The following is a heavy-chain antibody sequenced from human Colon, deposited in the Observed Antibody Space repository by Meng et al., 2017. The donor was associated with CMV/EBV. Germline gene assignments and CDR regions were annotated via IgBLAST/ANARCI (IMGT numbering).Heavy chain of an antibody. D-gene: IGHD2-2*01. CDR1: GYRFTSYG. CDR2: ISVYHGNT. Sequence: ASVKVSCKASGYRFTSYGIDWGRQAPGQGLEWMGWISVYHGNTAYAHKFQDRVTMTTDTSTGTAYMELRRLTSDDTADYYCARNYCSSVDCNLGDGLNMWGQGTRVTVSS. J-gene: IGHJ3*02. V-gene: IGHV1-18*01. CDR3: ARNYCSSVDCNLGDGLNM.